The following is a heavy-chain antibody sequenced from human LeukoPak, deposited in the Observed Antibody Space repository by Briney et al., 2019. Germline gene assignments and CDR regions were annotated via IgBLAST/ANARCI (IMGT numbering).Heavy chain of an antibody. V-gene: IGHV3-33*03. CDR2: IWYGGSNK. CDR3: ATRYIDGAGAFDI. J-gene: IGHJ3*02. D-gene: IGHD3-9*01. CDR1: GFTFSSYG. Sequence: GGSLRLSCAASGFTFSSYGMHWVRQAPGKGLEWVAVIWYGGSNKYYADSVKGRFTISRDNAKNSLYLQMNSLRAEDTAVYYCATRYIDGAGAFDIWGQGTMVTVSS.